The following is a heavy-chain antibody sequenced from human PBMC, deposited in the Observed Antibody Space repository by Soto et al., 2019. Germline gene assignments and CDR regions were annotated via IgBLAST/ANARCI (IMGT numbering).Heavy chain of an antibody. CDR1: GGTFSSYA. CDR2: IIPIFGTA. Sequence: QVQLMQSGAEVKKPGSSVKVSCKASGGTFSSYAISWVRQAPGQGLEWMGGIIPIFGTANYAQKFQGRVTITADKSTSTAYMELSSLRSEDTAVYYCASGELRPKSYYYGMDVWGQGTTVTVSS. CDR3: ASGELRPKSYYYGMDV. D-gene: IGHD1-7*01. J-gene: IGHJ6*02. V-gene: IGHV1-69*06.